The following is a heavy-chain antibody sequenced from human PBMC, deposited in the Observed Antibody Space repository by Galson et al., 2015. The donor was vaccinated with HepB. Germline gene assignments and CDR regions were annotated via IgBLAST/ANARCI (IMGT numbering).Heavy chain of an antibody. CDR1: GYTFTSYY. J-gene: IGHJ4*02. CDR3: ARDARIDYGGNSEGVGADY. D-gene: IGHD4-23*01. V-gene: IGHV1-46*03. CDR2: INPSGGST. Sequence: SVKVSCKASGYTFTSYYMHWARQAPGQGLEWMGIINPSGGSTSYAQKFQGRVTMTRDTSTSTVYMELSSLRSEDTAVYYCARDARIDYGGNSEGVGADYWGQGTLVTVSS.